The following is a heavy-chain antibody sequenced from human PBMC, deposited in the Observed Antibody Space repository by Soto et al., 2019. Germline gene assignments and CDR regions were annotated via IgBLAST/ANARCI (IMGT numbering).Heavy chain of an antibody. J-gene: IGHJ4*02. CDR3: AKDRPRRTSGYFFDY. V-gene: IGHV3-21*01. CDR1: GFPFGSFG. D-gene: IGHD1-1*01. CDR2: ISSRSTYI. Sequence: PGGSLRLSCASSGFPFGSFGMNWVRQAPGKGLEWVSCISSRSTYIYYADSVKGRFTVSRDNAMNSVFLQMNSLRAEDTAVYYCAKDRPRRTSGYFFDYWGQGTPVTVSS.